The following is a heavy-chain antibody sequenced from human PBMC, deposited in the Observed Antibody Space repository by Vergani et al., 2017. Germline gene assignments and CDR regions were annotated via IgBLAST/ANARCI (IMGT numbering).Heavy chain of an antibody. J-gene: IGHJ4*02. CDR2: INPSGGST. V-gene: IGHV1-46*03. CDR1: GYTFTSYY. D-gene: IGHD3-10*01. CDR3: ARGGEYYYGSESPFTTRNGFDY. Sequence: QVQLVQSGAEVKKPGASVKVSCKASGYTFTSYYMHWVRQAPGQGLEWMGIINPSGGSTSYAQKFQGRVTMTRDTSTSTVYMELSSLRSEDTAVYYCARGGEYYYGSESPFTTRNGFDYWGQGTLVTVSS.